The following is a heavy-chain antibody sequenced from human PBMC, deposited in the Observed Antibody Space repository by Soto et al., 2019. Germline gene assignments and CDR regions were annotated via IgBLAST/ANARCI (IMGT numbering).Heavy chain of an antibody. CDR3: ARSFGWYAIDQ. CDR1: GASISREQS. J-gene: IGHJ4*02. CDR2: IHHSGST. D-gene: IGHD6-19*01. V-gene: IGHV4-4*02. Sequence: QMQLQESGPGLVKPSETLSLTCAVSGASISREQSWSWVRQPPGKGLEWIGEIHHSGSTNNNPSLKSRVTMSVDKSKNQFSLTLSSVTAADTAVYYCARSFGWYAIDQWGQGTLVIVSS.